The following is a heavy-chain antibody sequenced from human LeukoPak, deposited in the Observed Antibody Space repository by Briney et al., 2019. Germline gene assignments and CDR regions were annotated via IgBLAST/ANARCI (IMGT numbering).Heavy chain of an antibody. CDR3: AREKFGGSDF. CDR1: GFTFGDYV. CDR2: INSNGGHT. J-gene: IGHJ4*02. Sequence: GGSLRLSCAASGFTFGDYVMHWVRQAPGKGPESVSAINSNGGHTYYGNSVKGRFTISRDNSKNTLHLQMGSLRMEDMAVYYCAREKFGGSDFWGQGTLVTVSS. V-gene: IGHV3-64*01. D-gene: IGHD3-10*01.